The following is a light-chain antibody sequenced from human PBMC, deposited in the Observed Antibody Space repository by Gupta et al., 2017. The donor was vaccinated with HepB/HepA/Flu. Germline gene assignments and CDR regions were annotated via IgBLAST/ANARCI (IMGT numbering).Light chain of an antibody. V-gene: IGKV1-27*01. CDR2: AAS. CDR1: QRISNY. CDR3: QKDNSAPFT. Sequence: DIQMTQSPSSLSASVGDRVTITCRASQRISNYLAWYQQKSGKVPKLLIYAASTLQSGVPSRFSGSGSGADFTLTISSRQPEDVATYYCQKDNSAPFTFGHGTKVDIK. J-gene: IGKJ3*01.